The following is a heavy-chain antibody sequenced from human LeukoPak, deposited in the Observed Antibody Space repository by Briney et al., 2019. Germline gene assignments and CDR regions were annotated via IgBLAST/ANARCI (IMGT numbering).Heavy chain of an antibody. V-gene: IGHV3-30-3*01. Sequence: GGSLRLSCAASGFTFSSYAMHWVRQAPGKGLEWVAVISYDGSNKYYADSVKGRFTISRDNSKNTLYLQMNSLRAEDTAVYYCARENTQRQWLVPGAFDIWGQGTMVTVSS. D-gene: IGHD6-19*01. CDR2: ISYDGSNK. J-gene: IGHJ3*02. CDR3: ARENTQRQWLVPGAFDI. CDR1: GFTFSSYA.